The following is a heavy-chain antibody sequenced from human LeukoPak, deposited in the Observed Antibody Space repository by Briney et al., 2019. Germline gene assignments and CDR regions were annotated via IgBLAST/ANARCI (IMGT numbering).Heavy chain of an antibody. V-gene: IGHV4-31*03. CDR1: GGSISSGGYY. Sequence: SETLSLTCTVSGGSISSGGYYWGWVRQHPGKCLEWIGYIYYSGSTYYNPSLKSRVTISVDTSKNQFSLKLSSVTAADTAVYYCARSPDHRGNWFDPWGQGTLVTVSS. D-gene: IGHD2-15*01. CDR2: IYYSGST. J-gene: IGHJ5*02. CDR3: ARSPDHRGNWFDP.